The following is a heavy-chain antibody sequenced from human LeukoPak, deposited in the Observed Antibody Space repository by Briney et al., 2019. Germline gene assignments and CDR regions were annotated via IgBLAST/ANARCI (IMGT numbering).Heavy chain of an antibody. V-gene: IGHV3-30-3*01. D-gene: IGHD6-19*01. CDR1: GFTFSSYA. J-gene: IGHJ5*01. Sequence: GGSLRLSCAASGFTFSSYAMRWVRQAPGKGLEWVAVISYDGSNKYYADSVKGRFTISRDNSKNTLYLQMNSLRAEDTAVYYCARDNEGSGWYGDSWGQGTLVTVSS. CDR3: ARDNEGSGWYGDS. CDR2: ISYDGSNK.